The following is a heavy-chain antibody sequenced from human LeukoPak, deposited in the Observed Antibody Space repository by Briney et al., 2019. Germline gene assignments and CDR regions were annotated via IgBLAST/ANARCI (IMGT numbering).Heavy chain of an antibody. CDR3: TRDEQWLVYFDY. D-gene: IGHD6-19*01. CDR1: GDSVSSNSAA. Sequence: SRTLSLTCAISGDSVSSNSAAWNWIRQSPSRGLEWLGRTYYRSKWYNDYAESVKSRITINPDTSKNQFSLQLNSVTPEDTAVYYCTRDEQWLVYFDYWGQGTLVTVSS. V-gene: IGHV6-1*01. J-gene: IGHJ4*02. CDR2: TYYRSKWYN.